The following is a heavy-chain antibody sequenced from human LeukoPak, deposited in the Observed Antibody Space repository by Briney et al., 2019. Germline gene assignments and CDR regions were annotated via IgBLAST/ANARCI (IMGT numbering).Heavy chain of an antibody. CDR3: ARGRVVDDVLGFFDP. V-gene: IGHV1-8*02. Sequence: ASVKVSCKASGYTFTGYYMHWVRQAPGQGPEWMGWMNPNSGNTGYTQKFQGRVTLTRNTSISTAYMELSSLRSEDTAVYYCARGRVVDDVLGFFDPWGQGTLVTVSS. CDR1: GYTFTGYY. J-gene: IGHJ5*02. D-gene: IGHD3-9*01. CDR2: MNPNSGNT.